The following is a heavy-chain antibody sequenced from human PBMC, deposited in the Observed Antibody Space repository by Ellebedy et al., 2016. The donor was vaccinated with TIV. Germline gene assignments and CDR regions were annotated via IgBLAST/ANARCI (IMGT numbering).Heavy chain of an antibody. CDR3: ARRPSGSSWYGKKIHPPAEVDY. D-gene: IGHD6-13*01. Sequence: ASVKVSXXASGYTFTSYDINWVRQATGQGLEWMGWMNPNSGNTGYAQKFQGRVTMTRNTSISTAYMELSSLRSEDTAVYYCARRPSGSSWYGKKIHPPAEVDYWGQGTLVTVSS. V-gene: IGHV1-8*01. J-gene: IGHJ4*02. CDR1: GYTFTSYD. CDR2: MNPNSGNT.